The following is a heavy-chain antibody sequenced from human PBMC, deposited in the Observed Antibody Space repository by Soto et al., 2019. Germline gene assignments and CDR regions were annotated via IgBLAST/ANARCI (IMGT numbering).Heavy chain of an antibody. V-gene: IGHV3-48*04. CDR3: AREGYYDSSGSTWYPVFY. CDR1: GFTFSSYS. D-gene: IGHD3-22*01. Sequence: GGSLRLSCAASGFTFSSYSMNWVRQAPGKGLEWVSYISSSSSTIYYADSVKGRFTISRDNAKNSLYLQMNSLRAEDTAVYYCAREGYYDSSGSTWYPVFYWGQGTLVTVSS. J-gene: IGHJ4*02. CDR2: ISSSSSTI.